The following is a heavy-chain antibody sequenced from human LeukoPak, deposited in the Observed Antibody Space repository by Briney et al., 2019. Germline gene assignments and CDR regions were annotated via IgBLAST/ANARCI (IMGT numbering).Heavy chain of an antibody. J-gene: IGHJ2*01. CDR2: IYWDDDK. CDR1: GFSLSTNDAG. D-gene: IGHD2-21*02. Sequence: SGPTLVNPTQTLTLTSTFSGFSLSTNDAGVGWIPQPPGKDLNWLALIYWDDDKRYSPSLKSRLTNTKDTSKKQVVFTMTNMDPVDTATYYCAHRRNSVTAEYWYFDLWGRGTLVTVSS. V-gene: IGHV2-5*02. CDR3: AHRRNSVTAEYWYFDL.